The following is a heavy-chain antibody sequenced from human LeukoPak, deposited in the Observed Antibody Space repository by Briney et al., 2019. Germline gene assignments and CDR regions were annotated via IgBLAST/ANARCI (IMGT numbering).Heavy chain of an antibody. CDR1: GGSISSGGYY. J-gene: IGHJ3*02. CDR2: IYYSGST. V-gene: IGHV4-31*03. Sequence: PSETLSLTCTVSGGSISSGGYYWSWIRQHPGKGLEWIGYIYYSGSTYYNPSLKSRVTISVDTSKNQFSLKLSSVTAEDTAVYYCARAKITMLRAFDIWGQGTMVTVSS. D-gene: IGHD3-10*01. CDR3: ARAKITMLRAFDI.